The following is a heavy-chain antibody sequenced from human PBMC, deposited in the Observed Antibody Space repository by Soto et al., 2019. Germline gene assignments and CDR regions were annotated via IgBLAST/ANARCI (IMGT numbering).Heavy chain of an antibody. Sequence: GASVKVSCKASGYTFTSYAMHWVRQAPGQRLEWMGWINAGNGNTGYAQKFQGRVTMTRNTSISTAYMELSSLRSEDTAVYYCARGLYSSGYLVDYWGQGTQVTVS. CDR1: GYTFTSYA. J-gene: IGHJ4*02. CDR3: ARGLYSSGYLVDY. CDR2: INAGNGNT. D-gene: IGHD3-22*01. V-gene: IGHV1-3*01.